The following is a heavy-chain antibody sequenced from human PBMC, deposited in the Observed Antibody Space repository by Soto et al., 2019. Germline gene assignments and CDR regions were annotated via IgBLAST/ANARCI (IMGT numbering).Heavy chain of an antibody. D-gene: IGHD6-13*01. V-gene: IGHV1-2*04. J-gene: IGHJ6*02. CDR3: ARGRYSSSWYYCNGMDV. CDR2: INPNSGGT. CDR1: GYTFTGYY. Sequence: QVQLVQSGAEVKKPGASVKVSCKASGYTFTGYYMHWVRQAPGQGREWMGWINPNSGGTNYAQKFQGWVTMTRDTSISTAYMELSRLSSDDTAVYYCARGRYSSSWYYCNGMDVRGQGTTVTVSS.